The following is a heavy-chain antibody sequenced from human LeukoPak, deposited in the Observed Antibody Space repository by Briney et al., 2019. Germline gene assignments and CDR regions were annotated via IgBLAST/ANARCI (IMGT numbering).Heavy chain of an antibody. Sequence: GGSLRLSCAASGFTFSSYWMRWVRQAPGKGLEWVANIKQDGSEKYYVDSVKGRFTISRDNAKNSLYLQMNSPRAEDTAVYYCARDPGRKYSSPYWGQGTLVTVSS. J-gene: IGHJ4*02. CDR3: ARDPGRKYSSPY. D-gene: IGHD6-6*01. V-gene: IGHV3-7*01. CDR1: GFTFSSYW. CDR2: IKQDGSEK.